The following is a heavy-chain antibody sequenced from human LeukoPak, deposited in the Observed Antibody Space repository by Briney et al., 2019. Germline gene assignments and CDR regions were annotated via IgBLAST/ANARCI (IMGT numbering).Heavy chain of an antibody. CDR1: GFTFSSYD. CDR2: IGTAGDT. Sequence: GASLRLSCAASGFTFSSYDMRWVRHGTGKGLEWVSAIGTAGDTYYPGSVKGRFTTSRENAKNSLYLQMNSLRVGDTAVYYCARGRGWGTFDIWGQGTMVTVSS. J-gene: IGHJ3*02. CDR3: ARGRGWGTFDI. D-gene: IGHD3-10*01. V-gene: IGHV3-13*04.